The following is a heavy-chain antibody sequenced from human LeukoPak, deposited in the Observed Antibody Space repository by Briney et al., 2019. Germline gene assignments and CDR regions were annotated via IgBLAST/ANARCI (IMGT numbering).Heavy chain of an antibody. D-gene: IGHD6-13*01. Sequence: PSETLSLTCSVSGGSITSYYWSWIRQAPGKGLEWIGYIYYSGSTNYNPSLKSRVTISVDTSKNQFSLRLSSVTAADTAVYHCARLARVAAAGSYSYHSLDAWGQGTTVTVSS. CDR1: GGSITSYY. CDR3: ARLARVAAAGSYSYHSLDA. CDR2: IYYSGST. V-gene: IGHV4-59*08. J-gene: IGHJ6*02.